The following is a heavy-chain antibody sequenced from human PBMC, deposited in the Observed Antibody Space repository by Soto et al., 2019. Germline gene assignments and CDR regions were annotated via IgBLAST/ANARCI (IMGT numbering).Heavy chain of an antibody. D-gene: IGHD3-9*01. Sequence: ASVKVSCKASGYTFTRYDIYWVRQATGQGLEWMGWMNPNTGNSAYAQKFQGRVTVTSDTPINTVHMELSSLRSEDTAVYYCARDSGSYYDILIHAFDIWG. V-gene: IGHV1-8*01. CDR1: GYTFTRYD. J-gene: IGHJ3*02. CDR2: MNPNTGNS. CDR3: ARDSGSYYDILIHAFDI.